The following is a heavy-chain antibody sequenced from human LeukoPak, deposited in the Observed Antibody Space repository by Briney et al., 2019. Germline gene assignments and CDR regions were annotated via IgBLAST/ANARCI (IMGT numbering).Heavy chain of an antibody. D-gene: IGHD1-26*01. CDR3: ARDSKEWELLYAFDI. Sequence: GGSLRLSCAASGFTFSSYSMNWVRQAPGKGLEWVSSISSSSSYIYYADSVKGRFTISRDNAKNSLYLQMNSPRAEDTAVYYCARDSKEWELLYAFDIWGQGTMVTVSS. V-gene: IGHV3-21*01. CDR2: ISSSSSYI. J-gene: IGHJ3*02. CDR1: GFTFSSYS.